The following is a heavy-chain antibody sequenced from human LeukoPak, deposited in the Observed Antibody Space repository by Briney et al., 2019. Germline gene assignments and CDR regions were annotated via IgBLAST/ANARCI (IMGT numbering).Heavy chain of an antibody. D-gene: IGHD4-17*01. Sequence: GTSLRLSCAASGFTFSTYGMHWVRQAPGKGLEWVAIIWYNRNTKYYADSVKGRFTISRDNSKNTLYLQMNSLRAEDTAMYYWARETHGVNFDYWGQGTLVTVSS. J-gene: IGHJ4*02. CDR2: IWYNRNTK. CDR1: GFTFSTYG. CDR3: ARETHGVNFDY. V-gene: IGHV3-33*01.